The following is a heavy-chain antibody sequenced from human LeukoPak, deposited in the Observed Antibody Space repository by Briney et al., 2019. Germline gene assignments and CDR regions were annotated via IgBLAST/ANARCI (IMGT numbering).Heavy chain of an antibody. CDR2: IYTSGST. D-gene: IGHD3-10*01. Sequence: GGSLRLTCAASGFSVSSTYMSWVRQAPGKGLEWVSLIYTSGSTFYADSVMGRFTISRDNSKNTLFLQMNSLRAEDSAVYYCTRDHAGTQSWVEFDLWGQGTLVTVSS. J-gene: IGHJ5*02. V-gene: IGHV3-66*03. CDR1: GFSVSSTY. CDR3: TRDHAGTQSWVEFDL.